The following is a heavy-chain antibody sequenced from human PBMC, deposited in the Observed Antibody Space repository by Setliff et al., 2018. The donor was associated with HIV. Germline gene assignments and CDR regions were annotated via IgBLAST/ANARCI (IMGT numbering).Heavy chain of an antibody. CDR1: GGSMNSGGYS. J-gene: IGHJ4*02. Sequence: PSETLSLTCAVSGGSMNSGGYSWSWIRQPPGKGLEWIGYIYHSGSAIYNPSLNSRVIISVDTSKNQFSLKLSSVTAADTAVYYCARHSPSDYWGQGTLVTVSS. CDR2: IYHSGSA. CDR3: ARHSPSDY. V-gene: IGHV4-30-2*05.